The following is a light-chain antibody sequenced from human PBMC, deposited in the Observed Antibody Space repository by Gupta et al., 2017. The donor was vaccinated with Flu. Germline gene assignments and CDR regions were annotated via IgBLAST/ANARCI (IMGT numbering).Light chain of an antibody. CDR1: QSVSSY. V-gene: IGKV3-11*01. Sequence: VLTQLPATLSLSPGERATLSCRASQSVSSYLAWYQQKPGQAPRLLIYDASNRATGIPARFSGSGSGTDFTLTISSLEPEDFAVYYCQQRSNWPITFGQGTRLEIK. J-gene: IGKJ5*01. CDR3: QQRSNWPIT. CDR2: DAS.